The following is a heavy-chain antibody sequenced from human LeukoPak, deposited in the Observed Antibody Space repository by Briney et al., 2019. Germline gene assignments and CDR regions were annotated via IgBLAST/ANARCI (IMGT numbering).Heavy chain of an antibody. Sequence: SETLSLTCTVSGGSISSYYWSWIRQPPGKGLEWIGYIYYSGSTNYNPSLKSRVTISVDTSKNQFSLKLSSVTAADTAVYYCARVPVEAKAEFDYWGQGTLVTVSS. CDR1: GGSISSYY. J-gene: IGHJ4*02. D-gene: IGHD1-26*01. CDR2: IYYSGST. CDR3: ARVPVEAKAEFDY. V-gene: IGHV4-59*01.